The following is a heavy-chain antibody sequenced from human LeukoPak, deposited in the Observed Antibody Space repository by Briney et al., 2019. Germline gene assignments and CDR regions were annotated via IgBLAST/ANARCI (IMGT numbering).Heavy chain of an antibody. Sequence: GGSLRLSCAASGFTFSSYAMSWVRQAPGKGLEWVSAISGSGGSTYYADSVKGRFTISRDNSKNTLYLQMNSLRAEDTAVYYCAKDQALVVVAATWDYWGQGTLVTVSS. D-gene: IGHD2-15*01. CDR2: ISGSGGST. CDR3: AKDQALVVVAATWDY. CDR1: GFTFSSYA. V-gene: IGHV3-23*01. J-gene: IGHJ4*02.